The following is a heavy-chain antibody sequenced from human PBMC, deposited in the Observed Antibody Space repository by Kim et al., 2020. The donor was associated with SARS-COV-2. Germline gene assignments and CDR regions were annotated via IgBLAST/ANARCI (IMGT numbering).Heavy chain of an antibody. CDR2: ISYDGSNK. D-gene: IGHD6-13*01. Sequence: GGSLRLSCAASGFTFSSYAMHWVRQAPGKGLEWVAVISYDGSNKYYADSVKGRFTISRDNSKNMLYLQMNSLRAEDTAVYYCARDEQQLVQYYYGMDVWGQGTTVTVSS. J-gene: IGHJ6*02. V-gene: IGHV3-30-3*01. CDR1: GFTFSSYA. CDR3: ARDEQQLVQYYYGMDV.